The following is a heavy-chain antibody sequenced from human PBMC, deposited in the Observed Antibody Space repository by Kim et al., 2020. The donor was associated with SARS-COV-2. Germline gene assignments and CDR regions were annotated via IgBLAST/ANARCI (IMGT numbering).Heavy chain of an antibody. Sequence: SRVPISVDTSQNQFSLKLSSVTAADTAVYYCARSDYDILTGYHRGSFDYWGQGTLVTVSS. D-gene: IGHD3-9*01. CDR3: ARSDYDILTGYHRGSFDY. J-gene: IGHJ4*02. V-gene: IGHV4-34*01.